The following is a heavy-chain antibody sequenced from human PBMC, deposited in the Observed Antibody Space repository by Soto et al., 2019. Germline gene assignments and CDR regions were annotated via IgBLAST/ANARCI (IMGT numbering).Heavy chain of an antibody. CDR2: LSASGATT. V-gene: IGHV3-23*01. Sequence: GGSLRLSCAASGFTFSNYAMTWVRQAPGKGLEWVSALSASGATTYYADSVKGRFTISRDNSQNTLHLQVNSLRAEDTALYYCAKALRGGRGYMYYYYGLDVWGQGTTVTVS. CDR1: GFTFSNYA. D-gene: IGHD5-12*01. CDR3: AKALRGGRGYMYYYYGLDV. J-gene: IGHJ6*02.